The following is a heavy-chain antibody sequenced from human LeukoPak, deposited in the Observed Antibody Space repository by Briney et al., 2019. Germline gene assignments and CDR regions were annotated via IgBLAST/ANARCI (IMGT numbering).Heavy chain of an antibody. V-gene: IGHV4-4*07. CDR2: IYTSGST. Sequence: SETLSLTCTVSGGSISSYYWSWIRQPAGKGLEWIGRIYTSGSTNYNPSLKSRVTMSVDTSKNQFSLKLSSVTAADTAVYYCARLVVLGDLGGAGYYYYYGMDVWGQGTTVTVSS. CDR3: ARLVVLGDLGGAGYYYYYGMDV. D-gene: IGHD2-2*01. J-gene: IGHJ6*02. CDR1: GGSISSYY.